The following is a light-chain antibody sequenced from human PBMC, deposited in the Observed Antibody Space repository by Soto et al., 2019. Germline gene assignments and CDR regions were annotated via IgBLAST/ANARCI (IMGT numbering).Light chain of an antibody. CDR2: AAS. V-gene: IGKV1-39*01. Sequence: DIPMTQSPSSLSASVGDRVTITCRASQTISSYLNWYQQKPGKAPKLLIYAASSLQSGVPSRFTGSGSGTDFTLSISSVQPEDFATYYCQQSYTTPYTFGLGTKLEI. CDR1: QTISSY. J-gene: IGKJ2*01. CDR3: QQSYTTPYT.